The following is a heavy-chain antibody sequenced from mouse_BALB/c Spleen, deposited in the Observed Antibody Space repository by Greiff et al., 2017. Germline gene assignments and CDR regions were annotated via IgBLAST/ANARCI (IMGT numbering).Heavy chain of an antibody. V-gene: IGHV1-15*01. Sequence: VQLQESGAELVRPGASVTLSCKASGYTFTDYEMHWVKQTPVHGLEWIGAIDPETGGTAYNQKFKGKATLTADKSSSTAYMELRSLTSEDSAVYYCTENRYDGDWYFDVWGAGTTVTVSS. D-gene: IGHD2-14*01. CDR3: TENRYDGDWYFDV. CDR1: GYTFTDYE. J-gene: IGHJ1*01. CDR2: IDPETGGT.